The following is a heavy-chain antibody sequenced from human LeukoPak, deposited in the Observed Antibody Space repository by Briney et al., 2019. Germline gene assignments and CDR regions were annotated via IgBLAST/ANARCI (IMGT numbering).Heavy chain of an antibody. J-gene: IGHJ4*02. V-gene: IGHV7-4-1*02. D-gene: IGHD5-12*01. Sequence: ASVKVSCKASGYTFTSYAMNWVRQAPGQGLEWMGWINTNTGNPTYAQGFTGRFVFSLDTSVSTAYLQISSLKAEDTAVYYCAGTGYSGYERPYSSGFPFDYWGQGTLVTVSS. CDR1: GYTFTSYA. CDR3: AGTGYSGYERPYSSGFPFDY. CDR2: INTNTGNP.